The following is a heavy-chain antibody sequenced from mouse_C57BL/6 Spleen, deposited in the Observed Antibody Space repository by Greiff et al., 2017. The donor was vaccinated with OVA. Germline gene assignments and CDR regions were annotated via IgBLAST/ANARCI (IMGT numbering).Heavy chain of an antibody. D-gene: IGHD2-5*01. CDR3: ARSGYYSNLWYFDV. CDR2: IYPGSGSS. V-gene: IGHV1-55*01. Sequence: PGQGLEWIGDIYPGSGSSNYNEKFKSKATLTVDTSSSTAYMQLSSLTSEDSAVYDCARSGYYSNLWYFDVWGTGTTVTVSS. J-gene: IGHJ1*03.